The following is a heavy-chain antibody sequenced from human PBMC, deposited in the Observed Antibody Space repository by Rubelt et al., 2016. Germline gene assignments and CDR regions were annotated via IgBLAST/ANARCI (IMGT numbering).Heavy chain of an antibody. J-gene: IGHJ3*02. D-gene: IGHD4-17*01. V-gene: IGHV3-30*04. CDR3: ARSPFMTTDDAFDI. CDR2: ISYDGSNK. Sequence: VQLVESGGGVVQPGRSLRLSCAASGFTFSSYAMHWVRQAPGKGLEWVAVISYDGSNKYYADSVKGRFTISRDKAKNSLYLQLNSLRAEDTAVYYCARSPFMTTDDAFDIWGQGTMVTVSS. CDR1: GFTFSSYA.